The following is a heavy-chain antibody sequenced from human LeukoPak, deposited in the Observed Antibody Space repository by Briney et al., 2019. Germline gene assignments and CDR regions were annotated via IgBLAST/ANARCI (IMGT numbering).Heavy chain of an antibody. CDR2: INIDGSEK. CDR1: GFTFSSYS. Sequence: GGSLRLSCAASGFTFSSYSMNWVRQAPGKGLEWVANINIDGSEKFYVDSVKGRFTISRDNAKNSLYLQMNSLRAEDTALYFCATEKGATASAFDFWGQGTMVTVSS. V-gene: IGHV3-7*01. CDR3: ATEKGATASAFDF. D-gene: IGHD3-16*01. J-gene: IGHJ3*01.